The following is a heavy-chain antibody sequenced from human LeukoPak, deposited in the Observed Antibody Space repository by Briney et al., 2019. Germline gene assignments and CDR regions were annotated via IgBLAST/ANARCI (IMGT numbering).Heavy chain of an antibody. J-gene: IGHJ3*02. CDR1: GYTFTSYY. D-gene: IGHD1-7*01. V-gene: IGHV1-2*02. CDR3: ARDRPSYNWNYERDAFDI. CDR2: INPNSGGT. Sequence: ASVKVSCKASGYTFTSYYMHWVRQAPGQGLEWMGWINPNSGGTNYAQKFQGRVTMTRDTSISTAYMELSRLRSDDTAVYYCARDRPSYNWNYERDAFDIWGQGTMVTVSS.